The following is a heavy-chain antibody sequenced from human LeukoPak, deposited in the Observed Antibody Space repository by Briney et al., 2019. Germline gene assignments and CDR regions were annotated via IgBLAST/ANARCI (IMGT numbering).Heavy chain of an antibody. D-gene: IGHD2-2*01. J-gene: IGHJ5*02. Sequence: SEILSLTCVVSGGSVSGYYWGWIRQPPGRGLEWIGYVYYSGSTNYNPSFKSRITISVDTSKNQFSLKLSSVTAADTAVYYCARTYTDIVVVPAAVNWFDPWGQGTLVTVSS. CDR1: GGSVSGYY. CDR3: ARTYTDIVVVPAAVNWFDP. V-gene: IGHV4-59*02. CDR2: VYYSGST.